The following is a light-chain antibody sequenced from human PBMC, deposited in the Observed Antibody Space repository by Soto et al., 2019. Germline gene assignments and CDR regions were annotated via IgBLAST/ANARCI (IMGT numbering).Light chain of an antibody. CDR1: QSVTSDY. V-gene: IGKV3-20*01. CDR3: EQYGSSPYT. CDR2: GAS. J-gene: IGKJ2*01. Sequence: IVLTQSPGTLSLSPGERATLSCSASQSVTSDYLAWYQQKPGQPARLLIYGASNRATAIADRFSGSGSATDFTLTISRVDPEDFAVYYCEQYGSSPYTFGQGTRLDI.